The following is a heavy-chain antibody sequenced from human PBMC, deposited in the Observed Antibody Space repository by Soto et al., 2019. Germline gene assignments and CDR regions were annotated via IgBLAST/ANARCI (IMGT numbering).Heavy chain of an antibody. CDR1: GFTFSYYS. CDR2: ISYDGSKK. J-gene: IGHJ4*02. CDR3: AGGGQQWEPPPPLAY. Sequence: QVQLVESGGGVVQPGRSLRLSCATSGFTFSYYSMHWVRQAPGKGLEWVAVISYDGSKKYYADSVKGRFTISRDSSKNTLYLQVNSLRIEDTAVYYFAGGGQQWEPPPPLAYWGQGTLVTVSS. D-gene: IGHD1-26*01. V-gene: IGHV3-30-3*01.